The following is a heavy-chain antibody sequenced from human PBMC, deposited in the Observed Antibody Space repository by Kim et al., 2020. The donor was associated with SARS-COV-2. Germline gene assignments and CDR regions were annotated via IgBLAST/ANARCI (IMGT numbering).Heavy chain of an antibody. J-gene: IGHJ5*02. CDR3: ARDVNSVLWGIAASGGRWFDP. CDR1: GGSFSGYY. D-gene: IGHD6-13*01. Sequence: SETLSLTCAVYGGSFSGYYWSWIRQPPGKGLEWIGEINHSGSTNYNPSLKSRVTISVDTSKNQFSLKLSSVTAADTAVYYCARDVNSVLWGIAASGGRWFDPWGQGTLVTVSS. V-gene: IGHV4-34*01. CDR2: INHSGST.